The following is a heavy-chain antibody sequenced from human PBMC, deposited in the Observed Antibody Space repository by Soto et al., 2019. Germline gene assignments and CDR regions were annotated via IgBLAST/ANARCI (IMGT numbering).Heavy chain of an antibody. V-gene: IGHV4-61*01. CDR2: IYYSGST. CDR3: ASTRRGSGWYYYYYGMDV. J-gene: IGHJ6*02. D-gene: IGHD6-19*01. Sequence: PSETLSLTCTVSGGSVSSGSYYWSWIRQPPGKGLEWIGYIYYSGSTNYNPSLKSRVTISVDTSKNQFSLKLSSVTAADTAVYYCASTRRGSGWYYYYYGMDVWGQGTTVTVSS. CDR1: GGSVSSGSYY.